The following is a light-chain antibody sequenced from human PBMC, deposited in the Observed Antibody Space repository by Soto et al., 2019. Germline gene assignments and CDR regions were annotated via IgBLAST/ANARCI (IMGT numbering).Light chain of an antibody. J-gene: IGKJ4*01. CDR1: QSISIW. CDR2: KAS. V-gene: IGKV1-5*03. CDR3: QQYNSFPLT. Sequence: DIQMTQSPSTLSASIGDRVTIPCRASQSISIWLAWYQQRPGKAPNLLIYKASTLQSGVPSRFSGSGSGTEFTLTISSLQPDDFATYYCQQYNSFPLTFGGGTKVEIK.